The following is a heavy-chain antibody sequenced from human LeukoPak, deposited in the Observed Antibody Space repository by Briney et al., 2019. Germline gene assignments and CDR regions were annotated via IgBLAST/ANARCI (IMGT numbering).Heavy chain of an antibody. CDR2: IYYSGST. D-gene: IGHD1-26*01. V-gene: IGHV4-39*07. CDR3: ARDGSRDYYYYYGMDV. Sequence: SETLSLTCTVSGGSISSSSYYWGWIRQPPGKGLEWIGSIYYSGSTYYNPSLKGRVTISVDTSKNQFSLKLSSVTAADTAVYYCARDGSRDYYYYYGMDVWGQGTTVTVSS. J-gene: IGHJ6*02. CDR1: GGSISSSSYY.